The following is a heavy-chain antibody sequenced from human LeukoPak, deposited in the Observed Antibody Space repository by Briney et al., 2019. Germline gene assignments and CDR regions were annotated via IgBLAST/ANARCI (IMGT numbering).Heavy chain of an antibody. CDR3: AREYSSSADAFDS. Sequence: SETLSLTCTVSGGSISNYYWSWIRQPPGKGLEWIGYIYYSGSTNYNPSLKSRVTISVDTSKNQFSLKLSSVTAADTAVYYCAREYSSSADAFDSWGQGTMVTASS. D-gene: IGHD6-6*01. CDR2: IYYSGST. CDR1: GGSISNYY. V-gene: IGHV4-59*01. J-gene: IGHJ3*02.